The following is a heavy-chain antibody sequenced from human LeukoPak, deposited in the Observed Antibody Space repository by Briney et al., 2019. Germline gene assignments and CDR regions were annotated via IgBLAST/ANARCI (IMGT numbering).Heavy chain of an antibody. CDR2: ISSSGSTI. Sequence: GGSLRLSCAASGFTFSDYYMSWIRQAPGKGLEWVSYISSSGSTIYYADSVKGRFTISRDNAKNSLYLQMNSLRAEDTAVYYCARDQNDRSSWSTKGALDIWGQGTMVTVSS. V-gene: IGHV3-11*04. CDR1: GFTFSDYY. J-gene: IGHJ3*02. D-gene: IGHD6-13*01. CDR3: ARDQNDRSSWSTKGALDI.